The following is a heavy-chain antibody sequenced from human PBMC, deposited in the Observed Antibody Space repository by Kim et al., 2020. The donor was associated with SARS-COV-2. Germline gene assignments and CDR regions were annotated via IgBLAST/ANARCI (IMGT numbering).Heavy chain of an antibody. Sequence: SVKVSCKASGGTFSSYAISWVRQAPGQGLEWMGGIIPIFGTANYAQKFQGRVTITADESTSKAYMELSSLRTEATAVYYCARLTVGATMDDVDYWGQGTLVTVSS. CDR2: IIPIFGTA. CDR3: ARLTVGATMDDVDY. CDR1: GGTFSSYA. J-gene: IGHJ4*02. V-gene: IGHV1-69*13. D-gene: IGHD1-26*01.